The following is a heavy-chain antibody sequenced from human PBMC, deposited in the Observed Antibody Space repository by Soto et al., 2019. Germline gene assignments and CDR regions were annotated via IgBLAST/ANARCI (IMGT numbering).Heavy chain of an antibody. Sequence: GEALKISCKGSGYGFSIDWVAWLRQMPGKGLEWVGIIYPGNSNTMYSPSFQGQVTISADTALSTTYLQWDTLKPSDTAIYFWARDSHCNGGNCPMGGFDI. CDR2: IYPGNSNT. CDR3: ARDSHCNGGNCPMGGFDI. CDR1: GYGFSIDW. V-gene: IGHV5-51*01. J-gene: IGHJ3*02. D-gene: IGHD2-15*01.